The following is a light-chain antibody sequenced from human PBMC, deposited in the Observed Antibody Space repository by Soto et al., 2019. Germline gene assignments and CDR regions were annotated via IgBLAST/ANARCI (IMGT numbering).Light chain of an antibody. CDR2: AAS. V-gene: IGKV1-27*01. CDR3: QKYDSPPWT. Sequence: DIQMTQSPSSLSASVRDRVTITCRASQGISNYLACYQQKPGKVPKLLIYAASTLQSVVPSRFSGSGSGTDFTITISRLQPEDVSTYYCQKYDSPPWTFGQGTKVEIK. CDR1: QGISNY. J-gene: IGKJ1*01.